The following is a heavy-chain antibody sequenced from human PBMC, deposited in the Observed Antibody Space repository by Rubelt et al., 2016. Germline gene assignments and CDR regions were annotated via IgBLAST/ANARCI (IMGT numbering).Heavy chain of an antibody. J-gene: IGHJ4*02. CDR2: ISSSSSTI. CDR3: AKRTVTFDY. D-gene: IGHD4-17*01. V-gene: IGHV3-48*01. Sequence: APGKGLEWVSYISSSSSTIYYADSVKGRFTISRDSSKNTLYLQMNSLRAEDTTLYYCAKRTVTFDYWGQGTLVTVSS.